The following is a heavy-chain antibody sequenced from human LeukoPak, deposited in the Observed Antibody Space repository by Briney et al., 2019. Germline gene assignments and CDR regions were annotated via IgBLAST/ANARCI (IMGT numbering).Heavy chain of an antibody. D-gene: IGHD2-15*01. V-gene: IGHV1-2*04. CDR2: INPNSGGT. Sequence: ASVKVSCKASGYTFTGYYMHWVRPAPGQGLAWMGWINPNSGGTNYAQKFQGWVTMTRDTSISTAYMELSRLRSDDTAVYYCARGYCSGGSCSETDYWGQGTLVTVSS. CDR1: GYTFTGYY. CDR3: ARGYCSGGSCSETDY. J-gene: IGHJ4*02.